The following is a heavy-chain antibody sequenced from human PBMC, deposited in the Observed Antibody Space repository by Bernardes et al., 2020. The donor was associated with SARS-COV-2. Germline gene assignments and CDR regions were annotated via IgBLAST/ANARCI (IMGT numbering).Heavy chain of an antibody. D-gene: IGHD2-21*01. CDR3: ANNLPSDIGVASFDY. V-gene: IGHV3-66*01. CDR1: GFTASGKY. J-gene: IGHJ4*02. Sequence: GRSLRVSCLSSGFTASGKYMSWVRQPPGKGLEWVSLISDGGTTYYADSVKGRFTISRDTFKNTLYLQLNTLRPEDTAVYYCANNLPSDIGVASFDYWGQGTLVAVSS. CDR2: ISDGGTT.